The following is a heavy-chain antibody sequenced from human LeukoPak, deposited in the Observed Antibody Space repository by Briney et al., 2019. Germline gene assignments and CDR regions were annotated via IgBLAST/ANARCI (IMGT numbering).Heavy chain of an antibody. CDR2: INHSGST. J-gene: IGHJ6*03. V-gene: IGHV4-34*01. CDR3: ARAKTIEIDFYYYYYYMDV. D-gene: IGHD3-9*01. Sequence: ETLSLTCAVYDGSFSGYYWGWIRLPPGQGLEWIGEINHSGSTSYNPSLQSRVTISVDTSKNQFSLKLRSVTAADTAVNYCARAKTIEIDFYYYYYYMDVWGKGTTVTVSS. CDR1: DGSFSGYY.